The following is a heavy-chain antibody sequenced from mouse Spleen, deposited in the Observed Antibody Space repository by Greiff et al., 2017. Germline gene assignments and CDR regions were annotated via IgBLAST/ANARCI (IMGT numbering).Heavy chain of an antibody. V-gene: IGHV14-2*01. CDR2: IDPEDGET. CDR3: ARGGTSLDY. CDR1: GFNIKDYY. J-gene: IGHJ2*01. Sequence: EVQLQQSGAELVKPGASVKLSCTASGFNIKDYYMHWVKQRTEQGLEWIGRIDPEDGETKYATITADTSSNTAYLQLSSLTSEDTAVYYCARGGTSLDYWGQGTTLTVSS. D-gene: IGHD3-3*01.